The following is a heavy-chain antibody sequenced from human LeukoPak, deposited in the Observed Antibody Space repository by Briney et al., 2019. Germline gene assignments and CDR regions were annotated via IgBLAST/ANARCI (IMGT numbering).Heavy chain of an antibody. CDR3: AREGFVGATTVGDAFDI. Sequence: QPGGSLRLSCAASGFTFSSYAMSWVRQAPGKGLEWVSYISSSGSTIYYADSVKGRFTISRDNAKNSLYLQMNSLRAEDTAVYYCAREGFVGATTVGDAFDIWGQGTMVTVSS. J-gene: IGHJ3*02. CDR1: GFTFSSYA. D-gene: IGHD1-26*01. V-gene: IGHV3-48*03. CDR2: ISSSGSTI.